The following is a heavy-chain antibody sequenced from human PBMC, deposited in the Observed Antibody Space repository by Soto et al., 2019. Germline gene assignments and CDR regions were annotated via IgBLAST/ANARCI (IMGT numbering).Heavy chain of an antibody. D-gene: IGHD2-2*01. CDR3: ARDEGHCSSTSCYEEGGYYYYYGMDV. CDR2: IYYSGST. V-gene: IGHV4-31*03. CDR1: GGSISSGGYY. J-gene: IGHJ6*01. Sequence: QVQLQESGPGLVKPSQTLSLTCTVSGGSISSGGYYWSWIRQHPGKGLEWIGYIYYSGSTYYNPSLKSRVTISVDTSKNQFSLKLSPVTAADTAVYYCARDEGHCSSTSCYEEGGYYYYYGMDVW.